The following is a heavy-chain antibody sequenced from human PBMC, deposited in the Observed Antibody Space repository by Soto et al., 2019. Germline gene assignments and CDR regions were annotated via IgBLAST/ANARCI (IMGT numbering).Heavy chain of an antibody. V-gene: IGHV4-61*01. CDR2: IYYSGST. D-gene: IGHD1-26*01. J-gene: IGHJ4*02. CDR3: ASRELGNIDY. Sequence: SETLSLTCTVSGGSVSSGSYYWSWIRQPPGKGLEWIGYIYYSGSTNYNPSLKSRVTISVDTSKNQFSLKLSSVTAADTAVYYCASRELGNIDYWGQGTLVTVSS. CDR1: GGSVSSGSYY.